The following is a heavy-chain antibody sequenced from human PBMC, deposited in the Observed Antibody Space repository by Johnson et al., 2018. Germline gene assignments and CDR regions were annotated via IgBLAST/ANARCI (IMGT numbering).Heavy chain of an antibody. CDR3: TYFYSGASQDYYDYYMDV. CDR1: GLTFGDYA. Sequence: VQLVQSGGGLVQPGRSLRLSCTASGLTFGDYAMSWFRQAPGKGLEWVGFIRSKAYGGPTEYAASVKGRFTISRNDSKSTAYLQINSLKTEDTAVYYCTYFYSGASQDYYDYYMDVWGKGTTVTVSS. J-gene: IGHJ6*03. D-gene: IGHD2-21*02. CDR2: IRSKAYGGPT. V-gene: IGHV3-49*03.